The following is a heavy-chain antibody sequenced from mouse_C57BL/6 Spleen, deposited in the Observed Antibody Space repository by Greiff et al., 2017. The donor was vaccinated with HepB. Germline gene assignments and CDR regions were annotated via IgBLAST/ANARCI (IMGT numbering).Heavy chain of an antibody. J-gene: IGHJ2*01. CDR1: GFTFSDYY. Sequence: EVKLVESEGGLVQPGSSMKLSCTASGFTFSDYYMAWVRQVPEKGLEWVANINYDGSSTYYLDSLKSRFIISRDNAKNILYLQMSSLKSEDTATYYCARAPYYGSSQYYFDYWGQGTTLTVSS. D-gene: IGHD1-1*01. V-gene: IGHV5-16*01. CDR3: ARAPYYGSSQYYFDY. CDR2: INYDGSST.